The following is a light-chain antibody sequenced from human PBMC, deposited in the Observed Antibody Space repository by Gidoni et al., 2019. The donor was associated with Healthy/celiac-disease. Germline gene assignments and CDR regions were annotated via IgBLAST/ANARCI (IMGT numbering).Light chain of an antibody. V-gene: IGKV3-20*01. CDR1: QSVSSSY. Sequence: DIVLTQSPGTLSLSPGERATLSCRASQSVSSSYLAWYQQKPGQAPRLLIYGASSRATGIPDRFSGSGSGTDFTLTISRLEPEDFAVYYWQQYGSSLITFGQGTRLEIK. J-gene: IGKJ5*01. CDR3: QQYGSSLIT. CDR2: GAS.